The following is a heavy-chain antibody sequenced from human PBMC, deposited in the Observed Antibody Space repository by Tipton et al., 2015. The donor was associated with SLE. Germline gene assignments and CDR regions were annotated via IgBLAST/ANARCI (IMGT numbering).Heavy chain of an antibody. CDR2: INHSGST. J-gene: IGHJ4*02. CDR3: ARGLFPWELFY. D-gene: IGHD3-10*01. Sequence: TLSLTCAVYGGSFSVYYWSWIRQPPGKGLEWIGEINHSGSTYYNPSLKSRVTISVDTSKNQFSLKLSSVTAADTAVYYCARGLFPWELFYWGRGSLVPVSS. CDR1: GGSFSVYY. V-gene: IGHV4-34*01.